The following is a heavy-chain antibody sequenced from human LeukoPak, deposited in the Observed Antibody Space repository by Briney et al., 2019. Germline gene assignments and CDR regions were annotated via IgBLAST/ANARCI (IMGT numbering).Heavy chain of an antibody. CDR1: GFTFSSYE. Sequence: PGGSLRLSCAASGFTFSSYEMNWVRQAPGKGLEWVSYISSSGSTIYYADSVKGRFTISRDNAKNSLYLQMNRLRAEDTAVYYCARVGVLSSSWLLYWGQGTLVTVSS. D-gene: IGHD6-13*01. CDR2: ISSSGSTI. V-gene: IGHV3-48*03. CDR3: ARVGVLSSSWLLY. J-gene: IGHJ4*02.